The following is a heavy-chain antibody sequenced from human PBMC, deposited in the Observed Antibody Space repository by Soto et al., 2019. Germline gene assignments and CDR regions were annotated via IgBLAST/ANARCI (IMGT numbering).Heavy chain of an antibody. V-gene: IGHV1-69*13. D-gene: IGHD6-6*01. J-gene: IGHJ4*02. CDR3: ARGFPYSSSSGGYYFDY. CDR2: IIPIFGTA. CDR1: GYTFSSYA. Sequence: QVQLVQSGAEMKKPGASVKVSCKTSGYTFSSYAISWVRQAPGQGLEWMGGIIPIFGTANYAQKFQGRVTITADKSTSTAYMELSSLRSEDTAVYYCARGFPYSSSSGGYYFDYWGQGTLVTVSS.